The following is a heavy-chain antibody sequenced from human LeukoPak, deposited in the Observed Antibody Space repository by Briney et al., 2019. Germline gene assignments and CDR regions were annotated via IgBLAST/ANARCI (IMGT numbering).Heavy chain of an antibody. Sequence: ASVRVSCKASGGTFSSYAISWVRQAPGQGLEWMGNIDTTTGNPRYAQDFTGRFVFSLDTSVSTAYLQITSLKADDTAAYYCVRGTPTPGMDYWGQGTQVTVSS. CDR1: GGTFSSYA. CDR2: IDTTTGNP. D-gene: IGHD3-10*01. CDR3: VRGTPTPGMDY. J-gene: IGHJ4*02. V-gene: IGHV7-4-1*02.